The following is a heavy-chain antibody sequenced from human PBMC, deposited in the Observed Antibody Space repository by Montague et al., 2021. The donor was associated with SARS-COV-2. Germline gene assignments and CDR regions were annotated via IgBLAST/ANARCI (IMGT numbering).Heavy chain of an antibody. D-gene: IGHD6-6*01. CDR3: ARGGIAAHRHYFDY. V-gene: IGHV4-59*12. CDR2: IYYSGST. Sequence: SETLSLTCSVSGGSISTYYWSWIRQPPGKGLEWIGYIYYSGSTNYNPSLKSRVTISVDTSKNQFSLKLSSVTAADTAVYFCARGGIAAHRHYFDYWGQGTLVTVSS. J-gene: IGHJ4*02. CDR1: GGSISTYY.